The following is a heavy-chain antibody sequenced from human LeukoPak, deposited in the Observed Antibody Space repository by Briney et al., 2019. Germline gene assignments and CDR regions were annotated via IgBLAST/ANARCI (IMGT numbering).Heavy chain of an antibody. J-gene: IGHJ5*02. CDR2: ISAYNGNT. CDR1: GYTFTSYG. CDR3: ARDLPQFDYSDYEVWFDP. Sequence: ASVKVSCKASGYTFTSYGISWVRQAPGQGLEWMGWISAYNGNTNYAQKLQGRVTMTTDTSTSTAYMELRSLRSDDTAVYYCARDLPQFDYSDYEVWFDPWGQGTLVTVSS. D-gene: IGHD4-11*01. V-gene: IGHV1-18*01.